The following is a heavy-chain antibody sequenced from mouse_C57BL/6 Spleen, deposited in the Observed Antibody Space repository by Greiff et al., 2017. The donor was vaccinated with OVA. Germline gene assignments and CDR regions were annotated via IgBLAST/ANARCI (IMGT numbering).Heavy chain of an antibody. V-gene: IGHV1-69*01. CDR1: GYTFTSYW. CDR3: ARSYDYDGAYAMDY. CDR2: IDPSDSYT. D-gene: IGHD2-4*01. Sequence: QVQLQQPGAELVMPGASVKLSCKASGYTFTSYWMHWVKQRPGQGLEWIGEIDPSDSYTNYNQKFKGKSTLTVDKSSSPAYMQLSSLTSEDSAVYYCARSYDYDGAYAMDYWGQGTSVTVSS. J-gene: IGHJ4*01.